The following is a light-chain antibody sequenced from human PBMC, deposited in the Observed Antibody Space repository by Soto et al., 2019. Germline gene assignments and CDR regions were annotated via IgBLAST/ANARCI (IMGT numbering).Light chain of an antibody. CDR3: QSYDTGLSAVV. V-gene: IGLV1-40*01. CDR2: GNT. CDR1: SSNFGANYD. Sequence: QSVLTQPPSVSGAPGQRVTISCTGSSSNFGANYDVHWYQQFPGTAPKLLIYGNTNRPSGVPDRFSGSKSGTSASLAITGLQTEDAADYYCQSYDTGLSAVVFGGGTKLTVL. J-gene: IGLJ2*01.